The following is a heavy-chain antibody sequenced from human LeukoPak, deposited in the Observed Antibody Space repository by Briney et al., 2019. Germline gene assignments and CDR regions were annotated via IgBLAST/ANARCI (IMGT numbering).Heavy chain of an antibody. V-gene: IGHV3-23*01. J-gene: IGHJ3*02. Sequence: GGSLRLSCAASGFTFSSYAMSWVRQAPGKGLEWVSAISGSGGSTYYADSGKGRFTISRDNSMNTLSLQMNILRAEDTAVYYCAKAIVSYYGSGRNDAFDIWGQGTMVTVSS. D-gene: IGHD3-10*01. CDR3: AKAIVSYYGSGRNDAFDI. CDR2: ISGSGGST. CDR1: GFTFSSYA.